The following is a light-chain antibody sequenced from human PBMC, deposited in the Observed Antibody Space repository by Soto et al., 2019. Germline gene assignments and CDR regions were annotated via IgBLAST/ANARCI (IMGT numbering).Light chain of an antibody. CDR1: QSISSW. J-gene: IGKJ1*01. CDR2: DAS. CDR3: QQYGSSPPWT. Sequence: DIQMTQSPSTLSASVGDRVTITCRASQSISSWLAWYQQKPGKAPKLLIYDASSLESGVPSRFSGSGSGTEFTLTISRLEPEDFAVYYCQQYGSSPPWTFGQGTKVEIK. V-gene: IGKV1-5*01.